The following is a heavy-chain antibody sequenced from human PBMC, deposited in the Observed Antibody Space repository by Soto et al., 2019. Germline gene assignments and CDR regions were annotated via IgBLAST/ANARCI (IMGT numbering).Heavy chain of an antibody. D-gene: IGHD2-21*02. V-gene: IGHV4-59*12. Sequence: QVQLQEWGPGLVKPSETLSLTCTVSGGSISNDYWSWIRQPPGKGLEWIGYVSYRGNTNYNPSLESRVTISVDTSKNQFSLKLSSVTAADTAVYYCARGRVGHIVVVTANHYFDYWGQGTLVTVSS. CDR1: GGSISNDY. CDR3: ARGRVGHIVVVTANHYFDY. J-gene: IGHJ4*02. CDR2: VSYRGNT.